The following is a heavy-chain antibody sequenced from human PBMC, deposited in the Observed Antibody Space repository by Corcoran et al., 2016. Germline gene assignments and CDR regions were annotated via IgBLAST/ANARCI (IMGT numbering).Heavy chain of an antibody. CDR3: ARSWMILQQTNLVAAVAAPPPNF. CDR2: ISAYNGNT. D-gene: IGHD2-15*01. CDR1: GYTFTSYG. J-gene: IGHJ4*02. Sequence: QVQLVQSGAEVKKPGASVKVSCKASGYTFTSYGISWVRQAPGQGLEWMGWISAYNGNTNYAQKLQGRVTMTTDTSTCTAYMELRSLRSDDTAVYYCARSWMILQQTNLVAAVAAPPPNFWGQGTLVTVSS. V-gene: IGHV1-18*01.